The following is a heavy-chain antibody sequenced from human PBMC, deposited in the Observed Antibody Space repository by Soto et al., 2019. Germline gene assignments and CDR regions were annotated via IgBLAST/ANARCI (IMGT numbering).Heavy chain of an antibody. CDR3: ARSGQYGDYAVLDI. Sequence: ASVKVSCKASGYTFTSYGISWVRQAPGQGLEWMGWISAYNGNTNYAQKLQGRVTMTTDTSTSTAYMELRNLRSNDTVVYYCARSGQYGDYAVLDIWGQGTMVTVSS. V-gene: IGHV1-18*01. CDR1: GYTFTSYG. CDR2: ISAYNGNT. J-gene: IGHJ3*02. D-gene: IGHD4-17*01.